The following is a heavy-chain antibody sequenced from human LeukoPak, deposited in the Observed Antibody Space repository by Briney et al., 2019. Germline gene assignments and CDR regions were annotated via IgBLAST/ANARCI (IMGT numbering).Heavy chain of an antibody. Sequence: GASAKVSCKASGYTFTSYGISWVRQAPGQGLEWMGWISAYNGNTNYAQKLQGRVTMATDTSTSTAYMELRSLRSDDTAVYYCARFEILRRTIFGVVPGTNDYWGQGTLVTVSS. CDR3: ARFEILRRTIFGVVPGTNDY. V-gene: IGHV1-18*01. CDR1: GYTFTSYG. D-gene: IGHD3-3*01. CDR2: ISAYNGNT. J-gene: IGHJ4*02.